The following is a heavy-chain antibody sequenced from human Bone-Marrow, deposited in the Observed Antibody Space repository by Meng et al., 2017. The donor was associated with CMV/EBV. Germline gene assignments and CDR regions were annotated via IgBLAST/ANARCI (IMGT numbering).Heavy chain of an antibody. CDR2: INPSVATK. J-gene: IGHJ1*01. CDR3: ARGSRIVGASTGSEYCHY. V-gene: IGHV1-46*01. Sequence: ASVKVSCKASGYTFTSYYIHWVRQAPGQGLEWMGIINPSVATKSYAQKFQGRVTLTRDTSTNTVYMELSSLTSEDTAVYYCARGSRIVGASTGSEYCHYWGQGTLVTVSS. CDR1: GYTFTSYY. D-gene: IGHD1-26*01.